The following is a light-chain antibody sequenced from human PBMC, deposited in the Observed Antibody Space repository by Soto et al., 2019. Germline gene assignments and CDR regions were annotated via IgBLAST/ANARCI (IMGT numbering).Light chain of an antibody. V-gene: IGKV3-20*01. J-gene: IGKJ4*01. Sequence: EIVLTQSPGTLSLSPGERVTLSCRASQSGSGTYLAWYQQKPGQAPRLLISGASRRATGIPDRFSGSGSGTDFTLTISSLEPEDFAVYYCQQYGKSPLTFGGGTKVDIK. CDR1: QSGSGTY. CDR2: GAS. CDR3: QQYGKSPLT.